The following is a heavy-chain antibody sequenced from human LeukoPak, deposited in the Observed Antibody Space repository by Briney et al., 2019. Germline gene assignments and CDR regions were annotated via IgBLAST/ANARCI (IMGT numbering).Heavy chain of an antibody. CDR2: IKQDGSKK. Sequence: PGGSLRLSCAASGFTISNYWLTWVRQAPGKGLEWVANIKQDGSKKSYVDSVKGRFTISRDNAKNSLYLQMNSLRAEDTAIYYCTRVGYIDEGIDYWGQGTLVTVSS. D-gene: IGHD5-24*01. CDR3: TRVGYIDEGIDY. CDR1: GFTISNYW. J-gene: IGHJ4*02. V-gene: IGHV3-7*04.